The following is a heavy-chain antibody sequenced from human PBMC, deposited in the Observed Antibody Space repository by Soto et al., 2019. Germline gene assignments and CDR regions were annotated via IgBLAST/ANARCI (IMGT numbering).Heavy chain of an antibody. CDR2: INHSGST. Sequence: PSETLSLTCAVYGGSFSGYYWSWIRQPPGKGLEWIGEINHSGSTNYNPSLKSRVTISVDTSKNQFSLKLSSVTAADTAVYYCAQGRRGCTNGVCSEKYFDYWGQGTLVTVSS. CDR3: AQGRRGCTNGVCSEKYFDY. V-gene: IGHV4-34*01. D-gene: IGHD2-8*01. J-gene: IGHJ4*02. CDR1: GGSFSGYY.